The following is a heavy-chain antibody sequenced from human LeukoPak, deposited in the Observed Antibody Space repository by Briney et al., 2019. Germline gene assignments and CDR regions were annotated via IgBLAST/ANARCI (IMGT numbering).Heavy chain of an antibody. CDR3: ASLTSSTSGVKGRYYYYYYMDD. J-gene: IGHJ6*03. D-gene: IGHD2-2*01. V-gene: IGHV4-59*01. Sequence: PSETLSLTCTVSGGSISSYYWSWIRQPPGKGLEWIGYIYYSGSTNYNPSLTSRVTISVDTSKNQFSLKLSSVTAADTAVYYCASLTSSTSGVKGRYYYYYYMDDWGKGTTVTISS. CDR2: IYYSGST. CDR1: GGSISSYY.